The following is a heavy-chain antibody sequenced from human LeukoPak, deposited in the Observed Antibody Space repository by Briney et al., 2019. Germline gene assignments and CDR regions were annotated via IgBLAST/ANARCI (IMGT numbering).Heavy chain of an antibody. V-gene: IGHV3-30-3*01. D-gene: IGHD2-2*01. J-gene: IGHJ4*02. CDR2: TSYDGYEK. CDR1: GFTFGSYS. CDR3: ARDKNAYHSFDS. Sequence: GGSLRLSCAASGFTFGSYSMHWVRQAPGKGLEWVAVTSYDGYEKNYGDPVKGRFTISRENFKSTLFLQMNSLRAEDTAVYYCARDKNAYHSFDSWGQGTLVIVSS.